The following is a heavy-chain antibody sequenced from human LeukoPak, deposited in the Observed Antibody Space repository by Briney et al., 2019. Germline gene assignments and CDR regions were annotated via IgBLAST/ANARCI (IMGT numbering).Heavy chain of an antibody. V-gene: IGHV3-66*01. Sequence: GGSLRLSCAASGVTVSSNYMRWVRQAPGKGLEWVSVIYSGGTTYYADSVKGRFTVSRDNSKNTLYLQVNSLRAEDTAVYYCVRDKGNDVGHTWGQGTLVTVSS. D-gene: IGHD1-1*01. CDR3: VRDKGNDVGHT. CDR1: GVTVSSNY. CDR2: IYSGGTT. J-gene: IGHJ5*02.